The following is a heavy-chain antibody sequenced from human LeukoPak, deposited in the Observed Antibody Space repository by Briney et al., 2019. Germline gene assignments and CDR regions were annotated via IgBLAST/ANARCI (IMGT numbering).Heavy chain of an antibody. V-gene: IGHV1-2*02. D-gene: IGHD2-15*01. CDR2: INPNSGGT. CDR3: ARGLECSGGSCFLFDP. J-gene: IGHJ5*02. CDR1: GYTFTGYY. Sequence: ASVKVSCKASGYTFTGYYMHWVRQAPGQGLEWMGWINPNSGGTNYAQKFQCRVTMTRDTSISTAYMELSRLRSDDTAVYYCARGLECSGGSCFLFDPWGQGTLVTVSS.